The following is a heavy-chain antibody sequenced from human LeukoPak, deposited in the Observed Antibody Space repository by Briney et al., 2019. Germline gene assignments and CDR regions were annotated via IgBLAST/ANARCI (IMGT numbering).Heavy chain of an antibody. CDR2: ISSSSSYI. D-gene: IGHD3-10*01. CDR1: GFTFSSYS. Sequence: GGSLRLSCAASGFTFSSYSMNWVRRAPGKGLEWVSSISSSSSYIYYADSVKGRFTISRDNAKNSLSLQINSLRAEDTAVYYCARDGRFGELDYWGQGTLVTVSS. V-gene: IGHV3-21*01. J-gene: IGHJ4*02. CDR3: ARDGRFGELDY.